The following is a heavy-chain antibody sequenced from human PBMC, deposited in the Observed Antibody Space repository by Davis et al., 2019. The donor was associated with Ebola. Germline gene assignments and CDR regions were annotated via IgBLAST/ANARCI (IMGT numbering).Heavy chain of an antibody. D-gene: IGHD3-22*01. CDR2: ISSSSSTI. Sequence: GGSLRLSCAASGFTFSSYSMNWVRQAPGKRLEWVSYISSSSSTIYYADSVKGRFTISRDNAKNSLYLQMNSLRDEDTAVYYCARGYDSSGYYYFFDAFDIWGQGTMVTVSS. V-gene: IGHV3-48*02. CDR3: ARGYDSSGYYYFFDAFDI. CDR1: GFTFSSYS. J-gene: IGHJ3*02.